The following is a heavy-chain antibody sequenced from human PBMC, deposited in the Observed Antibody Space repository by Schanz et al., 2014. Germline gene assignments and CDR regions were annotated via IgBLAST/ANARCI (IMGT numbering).Heavy chain of an antibody. J-gene: IGHJ2*01. CDR3: AKDLGVDCGDGCFNWYCDL. Sequence: PGGSLRLSFAASGFSFSDYYMSWIRQAPGKGLEWISFINTGSNYINYADSVKGRFTISRDNSKNTLYLQMNSLRAEDTAVYYCAKDLGVDCGDGCFNWYCDLWGRGTLVTVSS. D-gene: IGHD2-21*02. V-gene: IGHV3-11*03. CDR2: INTGSNYI. CDR1: GFSFSDYY.